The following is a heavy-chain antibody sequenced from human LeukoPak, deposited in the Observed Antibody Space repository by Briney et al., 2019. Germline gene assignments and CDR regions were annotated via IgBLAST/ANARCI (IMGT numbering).Heavy chain of an antibody. Sequence: GGSLRLSCAASGFTFSSYSMNWARQAPGKGLEWVASINHNGNVNYYVDSVKGRFTISRDNAKNSLYLQMNSLRAEDTAVYYCAREYIAAAGTFGPYYYYGMDVWGQGTTVTVSS. CDR2: INHNGNVN. J-gene: IGHJ6*02. V-gene: IGHV3-7*01. CDR3: AREYIAAAGTFGPYYYYGMDV. CDR1: GFTFSSYS. D-gene: IGHD6-13*01.